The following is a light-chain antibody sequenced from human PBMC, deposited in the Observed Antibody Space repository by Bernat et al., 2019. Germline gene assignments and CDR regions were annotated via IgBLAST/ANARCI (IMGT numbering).Light chain of an antibody. Sequence: QSALTQPASVSGSPGQSITISCTGTSSDVGSYNLVSWYQQHPGNAPKVMIYEGSKRPSGVSNRFSASKSGNTASLTISGLQAEDEADYYCCSYAGSSTWVFGGGTKLAVL. CDR3: CSYAGSSTWV. CDR1: SSDVGSYNL. J-gene: IGLJ3*02. CDR2: EGS. V-gene: IGLV2-23*01.